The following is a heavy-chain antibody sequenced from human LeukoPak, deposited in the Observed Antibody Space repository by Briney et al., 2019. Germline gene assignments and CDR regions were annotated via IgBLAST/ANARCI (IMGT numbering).Heavy chain of an antibody. V-gene: IGHV4-39*01. CDR3: ARPPGFSTSFWD. CDR1: GGSISGTSYY. CDR2: IHYSGRT. Sequence: SETLSLTCTVSGGSISGTSYYWGWIRQPPGKGPEWIGSIHYSGRTYYKPSLKSRVTISVDTSKNQFSLKLTSVTSADTAVYYCARPPGFSTSFWDWGQGTLVTVSS. D-gene: IGHD2-2*01. J-gene: IGHJ4*02.